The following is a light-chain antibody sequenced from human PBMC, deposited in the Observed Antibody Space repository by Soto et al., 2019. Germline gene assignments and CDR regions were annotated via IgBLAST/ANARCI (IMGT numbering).Light chain of an antibody. CDR3: QQGHNWPLT. V-gene: IGKV3-15*01. CDR2: GAS. J-gene: IGKJ2*01. CDR1: QSISSE. Sequence: EIVMTQSPATLSVSPGERATLSCSASQSISSELAWYQQRPGQPPRLLIYGASTRATGVPDRLTGSGSGSDFTLPISGLQSADFAVYYCQQGHNWPLTFGQGTRLEI.